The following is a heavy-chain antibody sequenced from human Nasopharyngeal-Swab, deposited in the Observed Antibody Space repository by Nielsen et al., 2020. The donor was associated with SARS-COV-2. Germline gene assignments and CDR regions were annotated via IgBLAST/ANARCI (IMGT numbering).Heavy chain of an antibody. Sequence: GESLKISCAASGFTFSSYAMSWVRQAPGKGLEWVSAISGSGGSTYYADSVKGRFTISRDNSKNTLYLQMNSLRAEDTAVYYCAKFSRIVVVPAAKWFDPWGQGTLVTVSS. D-gene: IGHD2-2*01. CDR3: AKFSRIVVVPAAKWFDP. V-gene: IGHV3-23*01. CDR2: ISGSGGST. CDR1: GFTFSSYA. J-gene: IGHJ5*02.